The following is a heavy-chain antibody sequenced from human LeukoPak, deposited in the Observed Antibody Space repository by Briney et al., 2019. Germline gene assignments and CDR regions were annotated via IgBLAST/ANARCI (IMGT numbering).Heavy chain of an antibody. CDR2: ITYNGSNK. Sequence: GGSLRLSCAASGFTFSSYGMHWVRQAPGKGLEWVAVITYNGSNKYYADSVKGRFTISRDNSKNTLYLQMNSLRAEDTAVYYCAKDRSPYCSSTSCFPGFDYWGQGTLVTVSS. V-gene: IGHV3-30*18. D-gene: IGHD2-2*01. CDR3: AKDRSPYCSSTSCFPGFDY. CDR1: GFTFSSYG. J-gene: IGHJ4*02.